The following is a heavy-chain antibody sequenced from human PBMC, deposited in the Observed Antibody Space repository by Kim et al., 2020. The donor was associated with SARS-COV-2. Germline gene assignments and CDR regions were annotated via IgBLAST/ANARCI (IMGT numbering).Heavy chain of an antibody. CDR3: ATTPKITMVRGASDAFDN. Sequence: GGSLRLSCAASGFTFSSYSMNWVRQAPGKGLEWVSYISSSSSTIYYADSVKGRFTISRDNAKNSLYLQMNSLRDEDTAVYYCATTPKITMVRGASDAFDNWGQGTMVTVSS. CDR2: ISSSSSTI. J-gene: IGHJ3*02. D-gene: IGHD3-10*01. CDR1: GFTFSSYS. V-gene: IGHV3-48*02.